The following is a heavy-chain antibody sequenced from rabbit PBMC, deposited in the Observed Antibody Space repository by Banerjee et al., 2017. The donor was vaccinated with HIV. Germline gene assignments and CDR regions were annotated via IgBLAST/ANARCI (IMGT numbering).Heavy chain of an antibody. J-gene: IGHJ3*01. Sequence: EESGGDLVKPEGSLTLTCTASGIDFSSSYWICWVRQAPGKGLEWIACINAGGSGSTYYASWAKGRFTISKTSSTTVTLQMTSLTAADTATYFCARSDYYVGNVYGPLDLWGQGTLVTVS. D-gene: IGHD6-1*01. CDR3: ARSDYYVGNVYGPLDL. CDR1: GIDFSSSYW. V-gene: IGHV1S45*01. CDR2: INAGGSGST.